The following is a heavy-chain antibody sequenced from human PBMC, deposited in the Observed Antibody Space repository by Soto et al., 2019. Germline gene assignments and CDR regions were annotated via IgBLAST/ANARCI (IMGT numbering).Heavy chain of an antibody. J-gene: IGHJ4*02. V-gene: IGHV3-23*01. CDR1: GFTFSSYA. Sequence: PGGSLRLSCAASGFTFSSYAMSWVRQAPGKGLEWVSAISGSGGSTYYADSVKGRFTISRDNSKNTLYLQMNSLRAEDTAVYYCAKDRVRITIFGVVTQRSPFCYFDYWGQGTLVTVSS. CDR3: AKDRVRITIFGVVTQRSPFCYFDY. CDR2: ISGSGGST. D-gene: IGHD3-3*01.